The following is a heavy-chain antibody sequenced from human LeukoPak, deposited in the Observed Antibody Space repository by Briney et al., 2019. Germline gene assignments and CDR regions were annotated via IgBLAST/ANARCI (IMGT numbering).Heavy chain of an antibody. J-gene: IGHJ4*02. CDR3: ARWVGRRYDILTGYYQTPPSFDY. Sequence: PSETLSLTCTVSGDSINNYYWSWIRQSPGKGLDWIGYIYYSGSTNYNPSLKSRVTISVDTSKNQFSLKLSSVTAADTAVYYCARWVGRRYDILTGYYQTPPSFDYWGQGTLVTVSS. CDR1: GDSINNYY. CDR2: IYYSGST. V-gene: IGHV4-59*01. D-gene: IGHD3-9*01.